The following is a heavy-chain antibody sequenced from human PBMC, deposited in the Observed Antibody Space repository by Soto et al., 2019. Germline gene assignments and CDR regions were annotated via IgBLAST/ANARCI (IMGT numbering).Heavy chain of an antibody. CDR3: TPRGHYYGDYSYYYYYGMDD. CDR1: GFTFINAW. J-gene: IGHJ6*01. V-gene: IGHV3-15*07. Sequence: PGGSLRLSCAPSGFTFINAWMNWGLQAPRKGLEWVGRIKSKTDGGTTDYAAPVKGRFTISRDDSKNTLYLQMNSLKVEDTAVYYCTPRGHYYGDYSYYYYYGMDDGGQGTTVTVSS. D-gene: IGHD4-17*01. CDR2: IKSKTDGGTT.